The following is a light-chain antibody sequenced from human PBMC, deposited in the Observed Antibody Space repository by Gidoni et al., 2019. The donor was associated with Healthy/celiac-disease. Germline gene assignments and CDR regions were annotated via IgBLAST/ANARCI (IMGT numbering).Light chain of an antibody. J-gene: IGLJ3*02. V-gene: IGLV1-44*01. Sequence: QPVLTPPPSASGTPGQRVTISCSGSSSNIGSNTVIWYQQLPGTAPKLLIYSNNQRPSGVPDRFSSSKSGSSTALAISGLPSEDEADYYCGAWDDSLNGWVFGGGTKLTVL. CDR1: SSNIGSNT. CDR2: SNN. CDR3: GAWDDSLNGWV.